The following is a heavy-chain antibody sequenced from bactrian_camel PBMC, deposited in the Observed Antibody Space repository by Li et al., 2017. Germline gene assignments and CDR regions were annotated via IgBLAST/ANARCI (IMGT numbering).Heavy chain of an antibody. V-gene: IGHV3S42*01. D-gene: IGHD6*01. CDR3: AKAGMSDGTRVAA. J-gene: IGHJ6*01. Sequence: DVQLVESGGGSVLSGGSLNLSCAVSGYAYSYSMGWFRQAPGKERVGIAAIGNDGRKTTYADSVKGRFTVSRDVAKNTLYLQLNSLKTEDTAMYYCAKAGMSDGTRVAAWGQGTQVTVS. CDR2: IGNDGRKT. CDR1: GYAYSYS.